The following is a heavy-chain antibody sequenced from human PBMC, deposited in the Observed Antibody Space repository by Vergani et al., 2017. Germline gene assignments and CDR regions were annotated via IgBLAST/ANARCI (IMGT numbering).Heavy chain of an antibody. V-gene: IGHV1-8*02. CDR1: GYTFTGYY. J-gene: IGHJ6*03. CDR3: ARGFRIRGVVIRYYYYMDV. D-gene: IGHD3-3*01. CDR2: INPNSGNT. Sequence: QVQLVQSGAEVKKPGASVKVSCKASGYTFTGYYMHWVRQAPGQGLEWMGWINPNSGNTGYAQKFQGRVTMTRNTSISTAYMELSSLRSEDTAVYYCARGFRIRGVVIRYYYYMDVWGKGTTVTVSS.